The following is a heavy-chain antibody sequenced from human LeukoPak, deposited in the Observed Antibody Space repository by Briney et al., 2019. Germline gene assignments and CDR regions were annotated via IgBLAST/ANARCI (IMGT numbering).Heavy chain of an antibody. CDR1: GYTLTELS. D-gene: IGHD3-3*01. V-gene: IGHV1-24*01. J-gene: IGHJ4*02. Sequence: ASVKVSCKVSGYTLTELSMHWVRQAPGKGLEWMGGFDPEDGETIYAQKFQGRVTMTEDTSTDTAYMELSSLRSEDTAVYYCATDSLGAIFGVVNYFDYWGQGTLVTVSS. CDR3: ATDSLGAIFGVVNYFDY. CDR2: FDPEDGET.